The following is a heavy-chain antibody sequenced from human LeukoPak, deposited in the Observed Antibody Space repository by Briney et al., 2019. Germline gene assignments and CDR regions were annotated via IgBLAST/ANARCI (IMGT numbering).Heavy chain of an antibody. V-gene: IGHV5-51*01. CDR1: GYTFTSYW. Sequence: GASVKVSCKASGYTFTSYWIGWVRQMPGKGLEWMGIIYPGDSDTRYSPSFQGQVTISADKSISTAYLQWSSLKASDTAMYYCARLFVGGYGSGRRWFDPWGQGTLVTVSS. D-gene: IGHD3-10*01. CDR2: IYPGDSDT. J-gene: IGHJ5*02. CDR3: ARLFVGGYGSGRRWFDP.